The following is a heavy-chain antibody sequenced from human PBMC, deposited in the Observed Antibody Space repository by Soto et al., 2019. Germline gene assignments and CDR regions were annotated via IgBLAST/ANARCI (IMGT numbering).Heavy chain of an antibody. CDR3: ARGRPYCISTSCYPCFDP. J-gene: IGHJ5*02. D-gene: IGHD2-2*01. CDR1: GSTFTSYD. Sequence: QVQLVQSGAEVKKPGASVKVSCKASGSTFTSYDINWVRQATGQGLEWMGWMNPNSGNTGYAQNFQGRVTMTRNTSISTADMELSSRRSEDTAVYDCARGRPYCISTSCYPCFDPWGQGTLVTVSS. CDR2: MNPNSGNT. V-gene: IGHV1-8*01.